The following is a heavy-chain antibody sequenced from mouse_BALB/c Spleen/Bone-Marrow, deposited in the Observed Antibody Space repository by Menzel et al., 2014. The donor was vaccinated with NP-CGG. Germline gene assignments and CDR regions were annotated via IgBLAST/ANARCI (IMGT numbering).Heavy chain of an antibody. D-gene: IGHD2-4*01. CDR1: GYSFTGYF. J-gene: IGHJ2*01. V-gene: IGHV1-37*01. CDR3: GRGDDYDGDFDR. Sequence: VQLQQSGPELVKPGASVKISCKASGYSFTGYFMNWVKQSLGKSLEWIGRINPYNGDTFYNQKFKGKATLTVDKSSSTAHMELLSLTSEDSAVYYCGRGDDYDGDFDRWGQGTTLTVSS. CDR2: INPYNGDT.